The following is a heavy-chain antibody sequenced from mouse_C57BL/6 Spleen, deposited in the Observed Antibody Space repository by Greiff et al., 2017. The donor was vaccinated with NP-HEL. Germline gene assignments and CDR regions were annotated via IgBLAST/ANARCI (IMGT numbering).Heavy chain of an antibody. CDR1: GFTFSDYY. V-gene: IGHV5-16*01. CDR3: ARGALYYAMDY. Sequence: EVNLVESEGGLVQPGRSMKLSCTASGFTFSDYYMAWVRQVPEKGLEWVANINYDGSSTYYLDSLKSRCIISRDNAKNILYLQMSSLKSEDTATYYCARGALYYAMDYWGQGTSVTVAS. J-gene: IGHJ4*01. CDR2: INYDGSST.